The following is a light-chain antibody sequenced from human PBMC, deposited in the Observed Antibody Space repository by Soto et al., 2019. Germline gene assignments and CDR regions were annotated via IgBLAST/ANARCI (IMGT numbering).Light chain of an antibody. V-gene: IGKV3D-15*01. CDR1: QSVSNK. J-gene: IGKJ1*01. CDR3: QQYNNWPPGT. Sequence: EIVMTQSPVTLSVSPGERATLSCRASQSVSNKLAWYQQKPGQAPRLLMYDASTRATGIPARSSGSGSGTEFTLAISSLQSEDFAVYYCQQYNNWPPGTFGQGTKVDIK. CDR2: DAS.